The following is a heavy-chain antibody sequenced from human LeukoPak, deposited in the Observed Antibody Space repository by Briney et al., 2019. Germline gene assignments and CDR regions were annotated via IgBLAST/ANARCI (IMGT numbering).Heavy chain of an antibody. V-gene: IGHV3-48*03. J-gene: IGHJ4*02. CDR2: ISRSGDTI. D-gene: IGHD3-10*01. Sequence: PGGSLRLSCAASGFTFSRYEMNWVRQAPGKGLEWVSYISRSGDTIYFADSVKGRFTISRDNAKNSLYLQMSSLRAEGKAVYYCARDYASDYWGQGTLVTVSS. CDR1: GFTFSRYE. CDR3: ARDYASDY.